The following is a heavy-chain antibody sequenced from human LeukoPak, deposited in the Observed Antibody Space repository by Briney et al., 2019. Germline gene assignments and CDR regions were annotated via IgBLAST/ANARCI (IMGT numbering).Heavy chain of an antibody. J-gene: IGHJ3*02. CDR3: ARDPGPSVAAWGAFDI. Sequence: GGSLRLSCAASGFTFSNCAMSWVRQAPGKGREGVSTISISTYNTHYADAVKGRFTFSRDTPKNSLYLQMNSLRAEDTAVYFCARDPGPSVAAWGAFDIWGQGTMVAASS. CDR1: GFTFSNCA. D-gene: IGHD6-25*01. CDR2: ISISTYNT. V-gene: IGHV3-21*01.